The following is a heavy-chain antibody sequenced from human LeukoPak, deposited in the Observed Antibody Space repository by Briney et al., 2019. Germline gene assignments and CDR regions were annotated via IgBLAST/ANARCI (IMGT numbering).Heavy chain of an antibody. Sequence: SGGSLRLSCAASGFTFSSYWMHWVRQAPGKGLVWVSRINSDGSSTSYADSVKGRFTISRDNAKNTLYLQMNSLRAEDTAVYYCAREPRGSLVRYYYDSSGYSDYWGQGTLVTVSS. V-gene: IGHV3-74*01. CDR3: AREPRGSLVRYYYDSSGYSDY. J-gene: IGHJ4*02. CDR1: GFTFSSYW. D-gene: IGHD3-22*01. CDR2: INSDGSST.